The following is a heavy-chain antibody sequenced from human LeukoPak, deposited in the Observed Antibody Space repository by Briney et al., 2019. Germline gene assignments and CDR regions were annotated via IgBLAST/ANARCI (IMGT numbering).Heavy chain of an antibody. CDR1: GFTLSSHS. J-gene: IGHJ4*02. CDR2: ISSSSYI. CDR3: ARAAENYGGRFDS. V-gene: IGHV3-21*01. Sequence: TGGSLRLSCAASGFTLSSHSMNWVRQAPGKGLEWVSSISSSSYIYYADSVKGRFTISRDNAKNSLYLQMNSLRAEDTAVYYCARAAENYGGRFDSWGQGTLVTVSS. D-gene: IGHD3-16*01.